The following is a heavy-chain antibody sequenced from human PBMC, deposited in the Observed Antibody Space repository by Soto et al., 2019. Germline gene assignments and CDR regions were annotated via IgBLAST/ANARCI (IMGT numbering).Heavy chain of an antibody. CDR3: ASGGQQFVPV. J-gene: IGHJ4*02. V-gene: IGHV6-1*01. Sequence: QVQLQQSGPGLVKPSQTLSLTCAISGDYVSSNTATWNWIRQSPSRGLEWLGRIFFRSQWHSNYAVSVKSRITINPDTSKNQSSLQLNSVPPEYAAIYYCASGGQQFVPVWGQGTLVTVSS. CDR1: GDYVSSNTAT. CDR2: IFFRSQWHS. D-gene: IGHD6-6*01.